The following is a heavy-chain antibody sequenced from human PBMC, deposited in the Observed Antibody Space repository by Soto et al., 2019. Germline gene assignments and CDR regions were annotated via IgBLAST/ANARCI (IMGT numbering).Heavy chain of an antibody. CDR2: MNPDSGNT. D-gene: IGHD3-16*01. CDR1: GYTFTNYD. V-gene: IGHV1-8*01. J-gene: IGHJ5*02. CDR3: ARGRFRRTWFDP. Sequence: QVQLVQSGAEVKKPGASVKVSCKASGYTFTNYDIHWVRPATGQGLEWRGWMNPDSGNTGQSKQFQGRVTMTRDTSISTAYMEMSSLRSEDTAGYYCARGRFRRTWFDPWGQGTLVTVSS.